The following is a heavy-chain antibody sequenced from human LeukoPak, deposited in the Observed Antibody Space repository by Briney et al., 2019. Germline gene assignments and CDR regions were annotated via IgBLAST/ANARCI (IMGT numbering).Heavy chain of an antibody. Sequence: ASVKVSCKASGYNFPSYGVSWVRQAPGQGLEWMGGISGYNGNTNYEQKYQGRVTLTTDTSTSTAYMELRSLRSDDTAVYYCASGREGYNPSDYWGQGTLVTVSS. CDR2: ISGYNGNT. CDR1: GYNFPSYG. J-gene: IGHJ4*02. CDR3: ASGREGYNPSDY. D-gene: IGHD5-24*01. V-gene: IGHV1-18*01.